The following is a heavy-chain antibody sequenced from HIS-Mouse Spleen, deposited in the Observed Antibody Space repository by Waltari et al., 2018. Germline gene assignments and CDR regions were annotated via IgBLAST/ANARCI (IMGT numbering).Heavy chain of an antibody. D-gene: IGHD6-13*01. CDR1: GGSFRGYY. J-gene: IGHJ4*02. CDR3: ARGKGSSSWYYFDY. CDR2: INHSGST. Sequence: QVQLQQWGAGLLKPSETLSLPCAVYGGSFRGYYWRWIRQPPGKGLEWIGEINHSGSTNYNPSLKSRVTISVDTSKNQFSLKLSSVTAADTAVYYCARGKGSSSWYYFDYWGQGTLVTVSS. V-gene: IGHV4-34*01.